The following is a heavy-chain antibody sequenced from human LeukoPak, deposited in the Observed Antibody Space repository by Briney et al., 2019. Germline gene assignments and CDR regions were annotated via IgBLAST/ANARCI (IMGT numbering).Heavy chain of an antibody. D-gene: IGHD3-3*01. Sequence: ASEKVSCKASRYSFTSYDINWVRQATGQGLEWMGWMNPNSGNTGYAQRFQGRVTITRNTSISTAYMELSSLRSEDTAVYYCARGVDYDFWSGSGYYMDVWGKGTTVTVSS. V-gene: IGHV1-8*03. CDR2: MNPNSGNT. J-gene: IGHJ6*03. CDR1: RYSFTSYD. CDR3: ARGVDYDFWSGSGYYMDV.